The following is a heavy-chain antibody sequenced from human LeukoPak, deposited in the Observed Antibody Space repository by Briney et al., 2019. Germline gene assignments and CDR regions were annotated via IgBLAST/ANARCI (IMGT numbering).Heavy chain of an antibody. D-gene: IGHD3-16*02. CDR1: GGSFSGYF. CDR3: ARKVFYRKKKDDVWGSYRQYYFDY. V-gene: IGHV4-34*01. Sequence: SETLSLTCAVYGGSFSGYFWSWIRQPTGKGLEWIGEINHSGSTNYNPSLKSRVTISVDTSKNQFSLKLSSVTAADTAVYYCARKVFYRKKKDDVWGSYRQYYFDYWGQGTLVTVSS. CDR2: INHSGST. J-gene: IGHJ4*02.